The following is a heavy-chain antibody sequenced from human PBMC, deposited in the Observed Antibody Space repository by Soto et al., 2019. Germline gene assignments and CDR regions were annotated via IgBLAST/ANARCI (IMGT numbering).Heavy chain of an antibody. J-gene: IGHJ4*02. D-gene: IGHD4-17*01. V-gene: IGHV3-30*18. Sequence: GGSLRLSCAASGFPFNNAWMNWVRQPPGKGLEWVAVISYDGNTEYYADSVKGRFTVSRDNSKNTVYLQMNSLRVEDTAVYYCAKTTAVTTYDFWGQGTPVTVSS. CDR1: GFPFNNAW. CDR3: AKTTAVTTYDF. CDR2: ISYDGNTE.